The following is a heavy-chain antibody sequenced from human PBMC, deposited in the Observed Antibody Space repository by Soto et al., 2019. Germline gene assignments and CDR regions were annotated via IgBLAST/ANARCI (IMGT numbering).Heavy chain of an antibody. CDR1: GFTFSAYW. D-gene: IGHD1-1*01. CDR2: ISDDGSTA. CDR3: ARGPRVSSTGTGAH. V-gene: IGHV3-74*01. Sequence: PGGSLRLSCAVSGFTFSAYWMHRVRQVPGKGLTWVSRISDDGSTATYADPVKGRFVISRDNAKNSLYLEMNTLRVDDSGLYYCARGPRVSSTGTGAHWGRGTLVTVSS. J-gene: IGHJ4*02.